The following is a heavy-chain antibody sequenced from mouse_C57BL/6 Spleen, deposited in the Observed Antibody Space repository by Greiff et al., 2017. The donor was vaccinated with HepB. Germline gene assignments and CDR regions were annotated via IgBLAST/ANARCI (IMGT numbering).Heavy chain of an antibody. D-gene: IGHD1-1*01. CDR1: GYTFTSYW. CDR2: INPSSGYT. CDR3: ARSLTTVVATTYYFDY. Sequence: VQLQQSGAELAKPGASVKLSCKASGYTFTSYWMHWVKQRPGQGLEWIGYINPSSGYTKYNQKFKDKATLTADKSSSTAYMQLSSLTYEDSAVYYCARSLTTVVATTYYFDYWGQGTTLTVSS. J-gene: IGHJ2*01. V-gene: IGHV1-7*01.